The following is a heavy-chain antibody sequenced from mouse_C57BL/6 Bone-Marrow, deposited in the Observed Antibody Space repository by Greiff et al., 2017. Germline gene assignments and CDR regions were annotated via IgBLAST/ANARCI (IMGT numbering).Heavy chain of an antibody. D-gene: IGHD1-1*01. Sequence: VQLQQSGAELVKPGASVKLSCTASGFNTKDYYMHWVKQRTEQGLEWIGRIDPEDGENKSAPIFRGKATITADTSSITAYLQLSSLTSEDTAVYYCARVLLRAMDYWGQGTSVTVSS. J-gene: IGHJ4*01. CDR2: IDPEDGEN. V-gene: IGHV14-2*01. CDR3: ARVLLRAMDY. CDR1: GFNTKDYY.